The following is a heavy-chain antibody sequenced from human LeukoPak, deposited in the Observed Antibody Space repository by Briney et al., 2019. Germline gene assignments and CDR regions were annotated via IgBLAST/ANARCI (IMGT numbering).Heavy chain of an antibody. V-gene: IGHV4-34*01. CDR3: ARAHYYDFWSGYYQYFDY. CDR1: GGSFSGYY. Sequence: SETLSLTCAVYGGSFSGYYWSWIRQPPGKGLEWIGDINHSGSTNYNPSLKSRVTISVDTSKNQFSLKLSSVTAADTAVYYCARAHYYDFWSGYYQYFDYWGQGTLVTVSS. J-gene: IGHJ4*02. D-gene: IGHD3-3*01. CDR2: INHSGST.